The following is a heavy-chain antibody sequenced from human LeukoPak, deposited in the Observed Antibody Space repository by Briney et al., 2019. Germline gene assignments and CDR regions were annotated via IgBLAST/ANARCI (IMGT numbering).Heavy chain of an antibody. V-gene: IGHV3-23*01. D-gene: IGHD3-10*01. J-gene: IGHJ6*04. Sequence: VGAPRLSSAASGVTCCNYAMSGLGQDPGRRVLGWLGIIDSGGSTYYADSVKGRFTISRDNSKNTLYLKMNSLRDEDTAVYYCAKDRGYYGSGSNGMDVWGKGTTVTVSS. CDR2: IIDSGGST. CDR3: AKDRGYYGSGSNGMDV. CDR1: GVTCCNYA.